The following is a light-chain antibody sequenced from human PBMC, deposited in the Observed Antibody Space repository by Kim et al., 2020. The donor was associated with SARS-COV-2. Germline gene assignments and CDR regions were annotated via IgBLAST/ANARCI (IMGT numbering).Light chain of an antibody. Sequence: SLPSGYTGKKVTVTVRGKQSISGELKWYQPKPGKGPKLLIYAASTLQSGVPSRFSWRGSGTDFTLAIRSLQPENFTTYFCQQRGTFGPGAKVDIK. V-gene: IGKV1-39*01. CDR3: QQRGT. J-gene: IGKJ3*01. CDR1: QSISGE. CDR2: AAS.